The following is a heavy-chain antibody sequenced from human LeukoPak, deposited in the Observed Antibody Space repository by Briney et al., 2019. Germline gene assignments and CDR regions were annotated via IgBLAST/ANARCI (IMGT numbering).Heavy chain of an antibody. CDR3: ARSVVTPSSWFDP. J-gene: IGHJ5*02. V-gene: IGHV3-53*01. Sequence: GGSLRLSCAASGFTVSNNYMSWVRQAPGKGLEWVSVIYSGGSTYYADSAKGRFTISRDNSKNTLYLQMNSLRAEDTAVYYCARSVVTPSSWFDPWGQGTLVTVSS. D-gene: IGHD4-23*01. CDR1: GFTVSNNY. CDR2: IYSGGST.